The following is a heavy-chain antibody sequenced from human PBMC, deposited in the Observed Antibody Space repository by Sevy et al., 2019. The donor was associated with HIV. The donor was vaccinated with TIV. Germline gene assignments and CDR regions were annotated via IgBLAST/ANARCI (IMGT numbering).Heavy chain of an antibody. CDR3: AREGVGGYSYSLDY. CDR2: ISSNGGST. Sequence: GGSLRLSCAASGFSFSSYALHWVRQAPGKGLEYVSAISSNGGSTYYADSVKGRFTISRDNSKNTLYLQMGSLRAEDMVVYYCAREGVGGYSYSLDYWGQVTLVTVSS. CDR1: GFSFSSYA. V-gene: IGHV3-64*02. D-gene: IGHD5-18*01. J-gene: IGHJ4*02.